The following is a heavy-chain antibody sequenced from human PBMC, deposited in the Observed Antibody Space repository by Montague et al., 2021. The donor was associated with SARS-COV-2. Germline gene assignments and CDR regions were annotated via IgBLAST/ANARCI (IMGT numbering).Heavy chain of an antibody. J-gene: IGHJ4*02. V-gene: IGHV4-59*12. CDR3: ARVVVDASGWYHFDY. CDR2: HYNSGST. CDR1: GASISRYY. D-gene: IGHD6-19*01. Sequence: SETLSLTCTVSGASISRYYWGWIRQPPGKGLEWMGYHYNSGSTKXKPTLKSRIAMSVDTSKNQFSLKLFSVTAADTAVYYCARVVVDASGWYHFDYWGQGALVTVSS.